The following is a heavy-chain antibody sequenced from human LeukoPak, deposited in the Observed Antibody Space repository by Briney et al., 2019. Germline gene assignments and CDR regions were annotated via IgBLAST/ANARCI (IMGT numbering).Heavy chain of an antibody. V-gene: IGHV3-30*18. J-gene: IGHJ4*02. CDR1: GFTFGSYG. CDR2: ISYDGSNK. CDR3: AKSYGGNQYYFDY. D-gene: IGHD4-23*01. Sequence: GGSLRLSCAASGFTFGSYGMHWVRQAPGKGLEWVAVISYDGSNKYYADSVKGRFTISRDNSKNTLYLQMNSLRAEDTAVYYCAKSYGGNQYYFDYWGQGTLVTVSS.